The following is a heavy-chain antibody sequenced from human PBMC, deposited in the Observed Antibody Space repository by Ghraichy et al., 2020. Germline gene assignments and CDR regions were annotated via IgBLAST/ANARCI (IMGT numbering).Heavy chain of an antibody. D-gene: IGHD6-13*01. CDR2: ISYDGSNK. CDR3: AKDHPIAAAGPLYYFDY. CDR1: GFTFSSYG. Sequence: GESLNISCAASGFTFSSYGMHWVRQAPGKGLEWVAVISYDGSNKYYADSVKGRFTISRDNSKNTLYLQMNSLRAEDTAVYYCAKDHPIAAAGPLYYFDYWGQGTLVTVSS. J-gene: IGHJ4*02. V-gene: IGHV3-30*18.